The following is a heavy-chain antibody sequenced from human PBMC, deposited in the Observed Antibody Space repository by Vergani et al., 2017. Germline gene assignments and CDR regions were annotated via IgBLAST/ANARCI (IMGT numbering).Heavy chain of an antibody. D-gene: IGHD6-13*01. CDR3: ASPLSFSWGLDV. V-gene: IGHV1-69*11. Sequence: QVQLVQSGAEVKKPGSSVKVSCKASGGTISRNAINWVRQAPGQGLEWMGRIIPITTTLHYAQKFQGRVTITADESTTTVYMILSGLTFEDTAVYYCASPLSFSWGLDVWGQGSTVIVSS. J-gene: IGHJ6*02. CDR2: IIPITTTL. CDR1: GGTISRNA.